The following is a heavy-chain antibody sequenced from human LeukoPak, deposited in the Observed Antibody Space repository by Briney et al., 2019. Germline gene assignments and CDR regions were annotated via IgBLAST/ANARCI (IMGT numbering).Heavy chain of an antibody. V-gene: IGHV1-2*02. CDR2: INPNSGGT. J-gene: IGHJ4*02. CDR3: ARDLGITMVRGSRYYFDY. CDR1: GYTFTGYY. Sequence: ASVKVSCKASGYTFTGYYMHWVRQAPGQGLEWMGWINPNSGGTNYAQKFQGRVTMTRDTSVSTAYMELSRLRSDDTAVYYCARDLGITMVRGSRYYFDYWGQGTVVTVSS. D-gene: IGHD3-10*01.